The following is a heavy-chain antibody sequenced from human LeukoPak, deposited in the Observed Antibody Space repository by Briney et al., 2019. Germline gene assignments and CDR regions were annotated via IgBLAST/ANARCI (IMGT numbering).Heavy chain of an antibody. V-gene: IGHV4-59*12. D-gene: IGHD6-19*01. J-gene: IGHJ4*02. CDR1: GGSISTYY. CDR3: ARGRKVYSSGWYDNDY. CDR2: IYYTGST. Sequence: SETLSLTCTLSGGSISTYYWSWVRQPPGKGLEWIGYIYYTGSTDYNPSLKSRVTISVDTSKNQFSLKLSSVTAADTAVYYCARGRKVYSSGWYDNDYWGQGTLVTVSS.